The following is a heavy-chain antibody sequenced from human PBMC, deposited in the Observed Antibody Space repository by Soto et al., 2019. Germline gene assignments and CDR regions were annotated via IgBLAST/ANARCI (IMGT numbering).Heavy chain of an antibody. CDR2: ISATGNTI. D-gene: IGHD6-19*01. CDR3: AKDVGQQWRPDY. J-gene: IGHJ4*02. Sequence: EVQVLESGGGLVQRGGSLRISCAASGFTFTSYAMTWVRQAPGKGLEWVSAISATGNTIYYADAVRGRFTISRDNSKNIVYLQMDSLRAEDTAVYYCAKDVGQQWRPDYWGQGTLVRVSS. V-gene: IGHV3-23*01. CDR1: GFTFTSYA.